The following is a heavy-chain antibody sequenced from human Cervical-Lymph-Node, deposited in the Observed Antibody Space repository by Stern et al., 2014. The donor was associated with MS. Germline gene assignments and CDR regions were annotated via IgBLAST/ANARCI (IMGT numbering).Heavy chain of an antibody. Sequence: VTLKESGPALVKPKQTLTLTCTFSGFSLSTSGMRVSWIRQPPGKALEWLASIDWNDKTFYNTSLMTRLTISKDTSKNQVVLTMTNVDPVDTATYYCARMMGSGYRHYFDSWGQGTPVTVSS. CDR2: IDWNDKT. J-gene: IGHJ4*02. D-gene: IGHD3-3*01. V-gene: IGHV2-70*04. CDR1: GFSLSTSGMR. CDR3: ARMMGSGYRHYFDS.